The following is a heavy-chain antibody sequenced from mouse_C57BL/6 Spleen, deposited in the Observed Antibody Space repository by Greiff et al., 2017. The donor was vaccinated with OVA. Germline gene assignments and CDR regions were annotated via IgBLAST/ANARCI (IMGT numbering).Heavy chain of an antibody. D-gene: IGHD1-1*01. Sequence: QESGAELVRPGASVKLSCTASGFNIKDYYMHWVKQRPEQGLEWIGRIDPEDGDTEYAPKFQGKATMTADTSSNTAYLQLSSLTSEDTAVYYCTPYYYGSSLFAYWGQGTLVTVSA. J-gene: IGHJ3*01. CDR2: IDPEDGDT. V-gene: IGHV14-1*01. CDR3: TPYYYGSSLFAY. CDR1: GFNIKDYY.